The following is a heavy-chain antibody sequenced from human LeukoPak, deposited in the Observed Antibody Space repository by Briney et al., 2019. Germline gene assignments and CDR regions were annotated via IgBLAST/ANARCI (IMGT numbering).Heavy chain of an antibody. J-gene: IGHJ4*02. D-gene: IGHD3-10*01. Sequence: PGGSLRLSCAASEFTFGDYDMSWVRQTLGKGLEWASSISGDGLGTWYADSVRGRFTISRDKPRNTLYLQLNSLRVDDTAVYYCAKGPNFGSWRALDYWGQGSLVTVSS. CDR2: ISGDGLGT. CDR1: EFTFGDYD. V-gene: IGHV3-23*01. CDR3: AKGPNFGSWRALDY.